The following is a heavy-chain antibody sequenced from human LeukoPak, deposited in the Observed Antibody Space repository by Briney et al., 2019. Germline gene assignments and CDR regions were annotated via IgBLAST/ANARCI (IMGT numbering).Heavy chain of an antibody. CDR2: IYYSGST. J-gene: IGHJ4*02. CDR1: GDSISSSSSY. V-gene: IGHV4-39*07. D-gene: IGHD1-26*01. CDR3: ARRVVGATTDY. Sequence: SETLSLTCTVSGDSISSSSSYWGWIRQPPGEGLEWIGSIYYSGSTYYNTSLKSRVTISVDTSKNQFSLKLSSVTAADTAVYYCARRVVGATTDYWGQGTLVTVSS.